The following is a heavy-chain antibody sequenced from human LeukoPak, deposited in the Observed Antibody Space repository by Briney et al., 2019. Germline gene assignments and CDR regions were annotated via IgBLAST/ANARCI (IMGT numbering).Heavy chain of an antibody. CDR1: GFTFSTYA. V-gene: IGHV3-23*01. CDR2: ISGSGGSR. Sequence: PGGSLTLSCVGSGFTFSTYAMNWVRQAPGKGLEWVSAISGSGGSRYYADSVKGRFTISRDNSKNTLNLQMNSLRVEDTAIYYCVKDTDQSTGGTARVSLGDYWGQGTLATVSS. J-gene: IGHJ4*02. D-gene: IGHD2-21*02. CDR3: VKDTDQSTGGTARVSLGDY.